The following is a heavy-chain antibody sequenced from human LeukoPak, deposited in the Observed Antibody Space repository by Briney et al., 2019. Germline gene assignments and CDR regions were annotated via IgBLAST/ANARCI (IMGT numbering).Heavy chain of an antibody. CDR2: FGTRSTSV. Sequence: GGSLRLSCTASGFTFSGYSMNWIRPAPGKGLEWVSSFGTRSTSVYHAGPVKGGFAISGDNATNSLYLQMNSLRAEDTALYYCAREVSEGFDFWGQGTLVTVSS. CDR3: AREVSEGFDF. J-gene: IGHJ4*02. V-gene: IGHV3-21*01. D-gene: IGHD3-22*01. CDR1: GFTFSGYS.